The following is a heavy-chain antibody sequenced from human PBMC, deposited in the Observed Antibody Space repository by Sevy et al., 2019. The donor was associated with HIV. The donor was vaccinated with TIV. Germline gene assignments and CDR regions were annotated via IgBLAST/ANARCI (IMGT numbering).Heavy chain of an antibody. CDR2: IKRDGSEK. D-gene: IGHD2-2*01. J-gene: IGHJ6*02. V-gene: IGHV3-7*03. Sequence: GGSLRLSCAASGFTFSNYWMTWVRQATGKGLEWVANIKRDGSEKYYVASVKGRFTISRDNAKKSLYLQMNSLRAEDTAVYYCARDCSSTSCLWGLDVWGQGTTVTVSS. CDR1: GFTFSNYW. CDR3: ARDCSSTSCLWGLDV.